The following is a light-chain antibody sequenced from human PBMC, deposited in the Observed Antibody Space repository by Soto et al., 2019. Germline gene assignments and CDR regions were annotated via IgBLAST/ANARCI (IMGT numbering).Light chain of an antibody. CDR2: DVS. J-gene: IGLJ2*01. CDR1: SSDVGGYNY. Sequence: QSALTQPTSVSGSPGQSITISCTGTSSDVGGYNYVSWYQQHPGKAPKLMIYDVSNRPSGVSNRFSGSKSGNTASLTISGLQAEDEAHYYCSSYTSGSYVVFGGGTQLTVL. CDR3: SSYTSGSYVV. V-gene: IGLV2-14*01.